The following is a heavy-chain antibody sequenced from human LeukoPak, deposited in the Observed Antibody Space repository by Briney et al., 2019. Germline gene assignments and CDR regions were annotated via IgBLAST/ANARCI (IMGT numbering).Heavy chain of an antibody. Sequence: GGSLRLSCATYGFTFTAYSMNWVRQAPGKGLEWVSSIGPSGGSIFYAASMKGRISISRDNVQNSLHLQLSSLRADDTAVYYCARLAGSRPPWYLDLWGRGTLVTVSS. D-gene: IGHD6-19*01. V-gene: IGHV3-21*04. CDR2: IGPSGGSI. CDR1: GFTFTAYS. CDR3: ARLAGSRPPWYLDL. J-gene: IGHJ2*01.